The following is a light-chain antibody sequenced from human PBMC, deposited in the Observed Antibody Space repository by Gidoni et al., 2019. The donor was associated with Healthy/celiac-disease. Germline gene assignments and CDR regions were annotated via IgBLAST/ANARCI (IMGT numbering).Light chain of an antibody. J-gene: IGKJ1*01. CDR2: GAV. CDR1: QSVSSSY. CDR3: QQYGSSPWT. Sequence: EIVLTQSPGTLSLSPGERATLSCRASQSVSSSYLAWYQQKPGQAPRLLIYGAVSRATGLPARFSCSWSWTGFTLTISRLEAEDFGVYYCQQYGSSPWTFGQXTKVEI. V-gene: IGKV3-20*01.